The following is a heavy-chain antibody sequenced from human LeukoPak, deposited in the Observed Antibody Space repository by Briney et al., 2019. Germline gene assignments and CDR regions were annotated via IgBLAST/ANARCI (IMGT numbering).Heavy chain of an antibody. V-gene: IGHV4-34*01. CDR2: INHSGST. Sequence: SETLSLTCAVYGGSFSGYYWSWIRRPPGKGLEWIGEINHSGSTNYNPSLKSRVTISVDTSKNQFSLKLSSVTAADTAVYYCARYGRYSSSYYYYYMDVWGKGTTVTVSS. D-gene: IGHD6-13*01. CDR1: GGSFSGYY. CDR3: ARYGRYSSSYYYYYMDV. J-gene: IGHJ6*03.